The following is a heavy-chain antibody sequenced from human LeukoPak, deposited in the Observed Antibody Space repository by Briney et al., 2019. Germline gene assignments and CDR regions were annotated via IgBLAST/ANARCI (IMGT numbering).Heavy chain of an antibody. J-gene: IGHJ6*02. V-gene: IGHV4-59*12. CDR2: IYYSGST. CDR3: ARDGTRRSYGMDV. CDR1: GGSISSYY. Sequence: KPSETLSLTCTVSGGSISSYYWSWIRQPPGKGLEWIGYIYYSGSTNYNPSLKSRVTISVDTSKNQFSLKLSSVTAADTAVYYCARDGTRRSYGMDVWGQGTTVTVSS.